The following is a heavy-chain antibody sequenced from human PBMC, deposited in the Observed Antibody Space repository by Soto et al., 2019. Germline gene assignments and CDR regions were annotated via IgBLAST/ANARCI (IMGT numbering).Heavy chain of an antibody. CDR1: GFTFDDYA. CDR3: AKGIVGATTSFDY. Sequence: ESGGGLVQPGRSLRLSCAASGFTFDDYAMHWVRQAPGKGLEWVSGISWNSGSIGYADSVKGRFTISRDNAKNSLYLQMNSLRAEDTALYYCAKGIVGATTSFDYWGQGTLVTVSS. J-gene: IGHJ4*02. V-gene: IGHV3-9*01. CDR2: ISWNSGSI. D-gene: IGHD1-26*01.